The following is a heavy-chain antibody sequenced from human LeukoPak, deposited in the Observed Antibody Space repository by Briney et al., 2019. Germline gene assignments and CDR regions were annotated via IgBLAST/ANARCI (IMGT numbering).Heavy chain of an antibody. CDR3: AKHIVGAHAYFDY. D-gene: IGHD2-21*01. CDR2: INWNGGST. CDR1: GFTVSSNY. V-gene: IGHV3-20*04. Sequence: PGGSLRLSCAASGFTVSSNYMSWVRQAPGKGLEWVSGINWNGGSTGYADSVKGRFTISRDNAKNSLYLQMNSLRAEDTALYYCAKHIVGAHAYFDYWGQGTLVTASS. J-gene: IGHJ4*02.